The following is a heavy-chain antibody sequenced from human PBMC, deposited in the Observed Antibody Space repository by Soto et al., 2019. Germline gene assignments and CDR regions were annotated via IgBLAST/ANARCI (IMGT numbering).Heavy chain of an antibody. D-gene: IGHD5-12*01. Sequence: QVQLVASGGGVVQPGRSLRLSCTSSGLTFRRDGMLWVRQAPGEGLEWVSVISYDGKNKYYVDSVKGRFTISRDNSKNTLFLQMDSLRIEDTAVYYCAGGYDWGDYWGQGTLVTVSS. CDR1: GLTFRRDG. V-gene: IGHV3-30*03. CDR3: AGGYDWGDY. J-gene: IGHJ4*02. CDR2: ISYDGKNK.